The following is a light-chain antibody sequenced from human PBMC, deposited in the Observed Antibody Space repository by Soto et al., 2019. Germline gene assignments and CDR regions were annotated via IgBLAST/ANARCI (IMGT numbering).Light chain of an antibody. CDR1: QSVSNS. V-gene: IGKV3-11*01. J-gene: IGKJ2*01. Sequence: EIVLTQSPATLSLSPGERATLSCRASQSVSNSLAWYQQKPGQAPRLLIYDTSNRASGFPARFSGSGSGTDFTLTIRSLEPEDFAVYYCHQRSNWPRTFGQGTKLEIK. CDR2: DTS. CDR3: HQRSNWPRT.